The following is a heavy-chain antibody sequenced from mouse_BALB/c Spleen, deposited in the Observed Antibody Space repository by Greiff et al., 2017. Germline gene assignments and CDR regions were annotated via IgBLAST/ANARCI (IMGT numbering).Heavy chain of an antibody. Sequence: QVQLQQPGAELVKPGASVKMSCKASGYTFTSYNMHWVKQTPGQGLEWIGAIYPGNGDTSYNQKFKGKATLTADKSSSTAYMQLSSLTSEDSAVYYCARDMITTPYYAMDYWGQGTSVTVSS. V-gene: IGHV1-12*01. J-gene: IGHJ4*01. CDR2: IYPGNGDT. CDR3: ARDMITTPYYAMDY. D-gene: IGHD2-4*01. CDR1: GYTFTSYN.